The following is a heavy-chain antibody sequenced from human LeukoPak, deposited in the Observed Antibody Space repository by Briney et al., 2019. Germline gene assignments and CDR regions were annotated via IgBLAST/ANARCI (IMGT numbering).Heavy chain of an antibody. Sequence: ASVKVSCKASGYTFTGYYMHWVRQAPGQGLEWMGWINPNSGGTNYAQKFQGRVTMTRDTSISTAYMELSKLRSDDTAVYYCARRGSSSWYGMDVWGKGTTVTVSS. V-gene: IGHV1-2*02. CDR2: INPNSGGT. CDR1: GYTFTGYY. D-gene: IGHD6-13*01. CDR3: ARRGSSSWYGMDV. J-gene: IGHJ6*04.